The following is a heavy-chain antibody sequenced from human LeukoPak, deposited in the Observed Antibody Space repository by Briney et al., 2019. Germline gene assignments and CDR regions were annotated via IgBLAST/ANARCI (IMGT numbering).Heavy chain of an antibody. Sequence: PGGPLRLSCAASGFTFSSYAMSWVRQAPGKGLEWVSAISGSGGSTYYADSVKGRFTISRDNSKNTLYLQMNSLRAEDTAVYYCAKDRGYYDILTGFDYWGQGTLVTVSS. CDR2: ISGSGGST. V-gene: IGHV3-23*01. CDR3: AKDRGYYDILTGFDY. J-gene: IGHJ4*02. CDR1: GFTFSSYA. D-gene: IGHD3-9*01.